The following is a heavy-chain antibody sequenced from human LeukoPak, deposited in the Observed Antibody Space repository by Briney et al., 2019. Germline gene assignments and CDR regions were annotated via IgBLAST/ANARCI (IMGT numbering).Heavy chain of an antibody. CDR1: GFTFSSYA. CDR2: ISSDGGTT. Sequence: GVSLRLSCSASGFTFSSYAMHWVRQAPGKGLEYVSAISSDGGTTYYADSVKSRFTISRDNSKNTLYLQMSSLRADDTAVYYCVKPVAATLFNGLDVWGQGTTVTVSS. V-gene: IGHV3-64D*06. J-gene: IGHJ6*02. D-gene: IGHD2-15*01. CDR3: VKPVAATLFNGLDV.